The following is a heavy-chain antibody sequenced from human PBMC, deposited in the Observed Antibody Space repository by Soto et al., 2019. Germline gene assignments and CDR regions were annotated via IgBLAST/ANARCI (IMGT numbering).Heavy chain of an antibody. D-gene: IGHD3-16*02. V-gene: IGHV3-7*01. CDR3: MSPERGYPGDS. Sequence: EVQLVESGGDLVQPGGSLKLSCAASGFAFSRFWMAWVRQAPGKGLEWVATIKEDGSQKYYVDSVKGRFTISRDNTNNSMYTQMRSLGEGDWAVYYGMSPERGYPGDSWGQGTLVTVSS. J-gene: IGHJ4*02. CDR2: IKEDGSQK. CDR1: GFAFSRFW.